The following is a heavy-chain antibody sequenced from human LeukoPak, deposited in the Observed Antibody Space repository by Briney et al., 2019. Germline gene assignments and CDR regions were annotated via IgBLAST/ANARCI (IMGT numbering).Heavy chain of an antibody. D-gene: IGHD7-27*01. CDR2: ITWNSGTI. V-gene: IGHV3-9*01. Sequence: GWALPLSCAASGFNFDQYAMFWVRQAPGKGLEGVTGITWNSGTIAYAGSVKGRFTISRDNAKSSLYLQMNSLRSEDTALYYCVRSVGSDWGHFDFRGQGTLVTVSS. J-gene: IGHJ4*02. CDR1: GFNFDQYA. CDR3: VRSVGSDWGHFDF.